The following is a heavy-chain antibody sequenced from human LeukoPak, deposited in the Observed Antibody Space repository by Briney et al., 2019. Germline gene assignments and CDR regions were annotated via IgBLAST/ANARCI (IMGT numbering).Heavy chain of an antibody. V-gene: IGHV3-30-3*01. CDR2: ISYDGSNK. D-gene: IGHD3-10*01. CDR3: AKDGPSPYGSHYFDY. J-gene: IGHJ4*02. Sequence: GGSLRLSCAASGFTFSSYAMHWVRQAPGKGLEWVAVISYDGSNKYYADSVKGRFTISRDNSKNTLYLQMNSLRAEDTALYYCAKDGPSPYGSHYFDYWGQGTLVTVSS. CDR1: GFTFSSYA.